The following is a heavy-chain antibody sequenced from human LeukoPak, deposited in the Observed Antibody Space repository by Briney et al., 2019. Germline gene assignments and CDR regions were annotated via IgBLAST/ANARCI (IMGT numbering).Heavy chain of an antibody. CDR1: GYTFTSNY. J-gene: IGHJ4*02. CDR3: ARFLSDFWSGYPGY. D-gene: IGHD3-3*01. CDR2: INPNSGGT. V-gene: IGHV1-2*02. Sequence: GASVKVSCKASGYTFTSNYMHWVRQAPGYGLEWMGWINPNSGGTNYAQKFEGRVTMTRDTSISTAYMELSRLRSDDTAVYYCARFLSDFWSGYPGYWGQGTLVTVSS.